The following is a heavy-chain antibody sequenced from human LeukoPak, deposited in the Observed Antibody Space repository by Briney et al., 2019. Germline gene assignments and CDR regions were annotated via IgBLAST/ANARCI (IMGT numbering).Heavy chain of an antibody. J-gene: IGHJ6*02. D-gene: IGHD3/OR15-3a*01. CDR2: IKQDGSEK. CDR1: GFTFSSYW. CDR3: ARVWTDYYYYYGMDV. Sequence: GGSLRLSCAASGFTFSSYWMGWVRQAPGKGLEWVANIKQDGSEKYYVDSVKGRFTISRDNAKNSLYLQMNSLRAEDTAVYYCARVWTDYYYYYGMDVWGQGTTVTVSS. V-gene: IGHV3-7*04.